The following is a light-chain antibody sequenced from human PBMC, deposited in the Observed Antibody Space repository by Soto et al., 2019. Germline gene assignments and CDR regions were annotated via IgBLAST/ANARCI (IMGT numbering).Light chain of an antibody. CDR1: SSDVGGYNY. Sequence: QSALTQPASVSGSPGQSITISCTGTSSDVGGYNYVSWYQQHPGKAPKLMIYEGSKRPSGVSNRFSGSKSGNTASLTISGLQAEDEADYYCCSYADSSTWVFGGGTQLTVL. V-gene: IGLV2-23*01. CDR3: CSYADSSTWV. CDR2: EGS. J-gene: IGLJ7*01.